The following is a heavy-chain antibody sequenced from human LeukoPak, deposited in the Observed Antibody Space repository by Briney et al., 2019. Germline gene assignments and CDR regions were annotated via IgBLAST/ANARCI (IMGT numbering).Heavy chain of an antibody. J-gene: IGHJ4*02. CDR2: IGPSGGST. Sequence: RAGGSLRLSCAVSGFTFSSYAMSWVRQAPGQGLEWVSAIGPSGGSTYYADSVKGRFTISRDNSKNTLYLQMNSLRVEDTALYYCAKRVDYGGNYYFDYWGQGTLVTVSP. V-gene: IGHV3-23*01. CDR1: GFTFSSYA. D-gene: IGHD4-23*01. CDR3: AKRVDYGGNYYFDY.